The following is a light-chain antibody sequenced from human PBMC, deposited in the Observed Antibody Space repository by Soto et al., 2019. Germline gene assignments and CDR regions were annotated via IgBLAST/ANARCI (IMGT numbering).Light chain of an antibody. CDR1: QSVTSNY. V-gene: IGKV3-20*01. Sequence: EVVLTQSPGTLSLSPGERATLSCRASQSVTSNYLAWYQQKPGQAPRLLLFGASIRGTGIPDRFSGSGSGTEFTLTISSLQSEDFAVYYCQQYSIWRTFGQGTKVDI. J-gene: IGKJ1*01. CDR3: QQYSIWRT. CDR2: GAS.